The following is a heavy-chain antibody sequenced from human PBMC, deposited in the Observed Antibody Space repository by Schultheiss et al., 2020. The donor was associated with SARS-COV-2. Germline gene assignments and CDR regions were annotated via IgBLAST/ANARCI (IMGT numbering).Heavy chain of an antibody. J-gene: IGHJ4*02. Sequence: SETLSLTCSVSGGSITSGSYYWSWIRKPAGKGLEWIGRIYTFGSTNYSPSLKSRATISIDTSRNQFSLKLTSVTAADTAVYYCARARVPYSSGWYSVDYWGQGTLVTVSS. CDR2: IYTFGST. D-gene: IGHD6-19*01. V-gene: IGHV4-61*02. CDR3: ARARVPYSSGWYSVDY. CDR1: GGSITSGSYY.